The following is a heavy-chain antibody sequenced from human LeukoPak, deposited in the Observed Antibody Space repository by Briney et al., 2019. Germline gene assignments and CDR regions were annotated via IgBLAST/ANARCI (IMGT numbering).Heavy chain of an antibody. D-gene: IGHD6-25*01. V-gene: IGHV3-30*04. CDR1: GFTFSSYA. Sequence: GGSLRLSCAASGFTFSSYAMHWVRQAPGKGLEWVAVISYDGSNKYYADSVKGRFTISRDNSKNTLYLQMNSLRAEDTAVYYCVKDSGWNWFDPWGQGTLVTVSS. CDR2: ISYDGSNK. J-gene: IGHJ5*02. CDR3: VKDSGWNWFDP.